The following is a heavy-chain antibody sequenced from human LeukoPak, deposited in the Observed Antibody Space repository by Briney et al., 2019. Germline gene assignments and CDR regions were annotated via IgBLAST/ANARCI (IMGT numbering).Heavy chain of an antibody. V-gene: IGHV3-7*04. Sequence: GRSLRPSRAASEFALSNYWMSSVRQPPGRGLEWVANIKQDGSAKYYVESVKGRFTISRDNAKNPLDLQMNSLRAEDRAVYYCVRMYTNRWLLWSWGEGTLVTVSS. CDR2: IKQDGSAK. D-gene: IGHD2-15*01. CDR1: EFALSNYW. CDR3: VRMYTNRWLLWS. J-gene: IGHJ5*02.